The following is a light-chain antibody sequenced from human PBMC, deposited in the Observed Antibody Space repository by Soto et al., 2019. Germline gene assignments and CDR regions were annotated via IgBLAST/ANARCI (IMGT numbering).Light chain of an antibody. CDR1: SSNIGSNY. CDR3: ATWDDSLSGVV. Sequence: QSVLTQSPSASGTPGQRVTISCSGSSSNIGSNYVHRYQQLPGAAPKLLIFTNNQRPSGVPDRFSGSKSGTSASLAISGLRSEDEADYYCATWDDSLSGVVFGGGTKLTVL. J-gene: IGLJ2*01. CDR2: TNN. V-gene: IGLV1-47*01.